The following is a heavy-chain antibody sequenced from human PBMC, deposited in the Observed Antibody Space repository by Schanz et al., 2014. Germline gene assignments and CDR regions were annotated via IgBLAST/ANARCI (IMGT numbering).Heavy chain of an antibody. CDR1: GFNFKAYA. CDR2: ISSSGSYT. V-gene: IGHV3-48*01. Sequence: EAQLLESGGGLVQPGGSLRLSCAASGFNFKAYAMSWVRQAPGKGLEWVSYISSSGSYTNYADSVKGRFTISRDNAKNSLFRQINSVSAEDTGLYSGPKDYESAFSSPRHDAFDVWGQGTTVTVSS. D-gene: IGHD3-22*01. J-gene: IGHJ3*01. CDR3: PKDYESAFSSPRHDAFDV.